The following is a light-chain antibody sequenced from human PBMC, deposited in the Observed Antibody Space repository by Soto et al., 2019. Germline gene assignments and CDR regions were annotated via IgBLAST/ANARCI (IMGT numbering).Light chain of an antibody. CDR1: QGISSY. Sequence: AIRMTQSPSSLSASTGDRVTITCRASQGISSYLAWYQQKPGKAPKLLIYAASTLQSGVPSRFSGSGSGTDFTLTISCQQSEDFATYYCQKYYSYPPTFGQGTKVEIK. V-gene: IGKV1-8*01. J-gene: IGKJ1*01. CDR2: AAS. CDR3: QKYYSYPPT.